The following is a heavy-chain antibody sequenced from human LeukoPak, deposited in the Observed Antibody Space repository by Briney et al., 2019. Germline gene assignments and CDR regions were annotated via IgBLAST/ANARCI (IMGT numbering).Heavy chain of an antibody. CDR3: ATSHSSGYVKDAFDI. V-gene: IGHV3-48*04. D-gene: IGHD3-22*01. CDR1: GFIFSDYA. CDR2: MSGKSRAI. J-gene: IGHJ3*02. Sequence: RGSLRLSCAASGFIFSDYAINWVRQAPGKGLEWLSFMSGKSRAIYYADSVKGRFTISRDNAKNSLYLQMNSLRAEDTALYYCATSHSSGYVKDAFDIWGQGTMVTVSS.